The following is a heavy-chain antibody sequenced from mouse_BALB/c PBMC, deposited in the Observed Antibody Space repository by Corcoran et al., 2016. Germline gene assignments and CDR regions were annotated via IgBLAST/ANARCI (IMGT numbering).Heavy chain of an antibody. J-gene: IGHJ3*01. Sequence: EVQLQQSGAEIVRPGALVKLSCKASGFNIKDYYMHWVKQRPEQGLEWIGWIDPENGNTIYDPKFQGKASITADTSSNTAYLQLSSLTSEDTAVYYCARGRALFAYWGQGTLVTVSA. CDR2: IDPENGNT. CDR1: GFNIKDYY. V-gene: IGHV14-1*02. D-gene: IGHD3-1*01. CDR3: ARGRALFAY.